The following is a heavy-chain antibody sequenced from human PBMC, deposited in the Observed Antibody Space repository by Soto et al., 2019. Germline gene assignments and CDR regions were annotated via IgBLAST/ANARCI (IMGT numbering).Heavy chain of an antibody. CDR1: GFTFDDYA. D-gene: IGHD5-18*01. CDR3: VRSKGGYSYGTPFDY. Sequence: PGVPLRLSCAASGFTFDDYAMYWVRQVLGKGLEWVSSISWNSGNIGYADSVKGRFTTSRDNAENSLYLQMNSLRPEDTALYYCVRSKGGYSYGTPFDYWGQGTLVTVSS. CDR2: ISWNSGNI. J-gene: IGHJ4*02. V-gene: IGHV3-9*01.